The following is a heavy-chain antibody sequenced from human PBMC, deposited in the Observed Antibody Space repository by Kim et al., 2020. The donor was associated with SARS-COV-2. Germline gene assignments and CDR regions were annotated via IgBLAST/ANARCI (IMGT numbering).Heavy chain of an antibody. CDR2: INTNTGNP. J-gene: IGHJ6*02. CDR1: GYTFTSYA. V-gene: IGHV7-4-1*02. D-gene: IGHD5-12*01. CDR3: ASNPSSGYDSRWVFLDRYYYYYCGMDV. Sequence: ASVKVSCKASGYTFTSYAMNWVRQAPGQGLEWMGWINTNTGNPTYAQGFTGRFVFSLDTSVSTAYLQISSLKAEDTAVYYCASNPSSGYDSRWVFLDRYYYYYCGMDVWGQGTTVTVSS.